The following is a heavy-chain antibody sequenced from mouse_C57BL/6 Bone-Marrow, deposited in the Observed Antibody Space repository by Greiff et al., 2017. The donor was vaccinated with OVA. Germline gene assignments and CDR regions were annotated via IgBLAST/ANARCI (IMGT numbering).Heavy chain of an antibody. Sequence: VQLQQSVAELVRPGASVKLSCTASGFDIKNTYMRWVKQRPEQGLEWIGRIDPANGNTKYAPKFQGKATITADTSSNTAYLQLSSLTSEDTAIYYCAPYYYGSSPLYWYFDVWGTGTTVTVSS. CDR1: GFDIKNTY. CDR3: APYYYGSSPLYWYFDV. J-gene: IGHJ1*03. V-gene: IGHV14-3*01. D-gene: IGHD1-1*01. CDR2: IDPANGNT.